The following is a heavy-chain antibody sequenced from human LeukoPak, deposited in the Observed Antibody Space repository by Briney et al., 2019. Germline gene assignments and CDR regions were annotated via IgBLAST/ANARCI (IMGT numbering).Heavy chain of an antibody. D-gene: IGHD1-7*01. CDR1: GFTFSNAA. CDR2: ISKDGSDK. Sequence: GGSLRLSCAISGFTFSNAAMSWVRQAPGKGLEWVAVISKDGSDKYYPGSVRGRFTISRDNSKNTIYLQMDSLRAEDTAIYYCARDYWWNYDYWGQGTLVTVSS. CDR3: ARDYWWNYDY. V-gene: IGHV3-30-3*01. J-gene: IGHJ4*02.